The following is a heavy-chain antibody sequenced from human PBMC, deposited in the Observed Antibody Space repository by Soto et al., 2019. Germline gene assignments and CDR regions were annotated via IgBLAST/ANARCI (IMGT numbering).Heavy chain of an antibody. J-gene: IGHJ4*02. Sequence: GGSLSLSCTASGFTFSNYEMIWVRQAPGKGLEGVSYISSSGSTKYYANSVKGRFTISRDNAKKTLYLQMNSLRAEDTAVYYCARDRRADGLFDYWGQGTLVTVS. CDR2: ISSSGSTK. V-gene: IGHV3-48*03. CDR1: GFTFSNYE. CDR3: ARDRRADGLFDY. D-gene: IGHD2-21*01.